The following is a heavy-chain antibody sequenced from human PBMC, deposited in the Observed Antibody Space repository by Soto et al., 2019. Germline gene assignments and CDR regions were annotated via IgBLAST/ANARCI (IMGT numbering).Heavy chain of an antibody. V-gene: IGHV3-30*18. CDR2: ISYDGSNK. D-gene: IGHD2-2*01. CDR1: GFTFSSCG. CDR3: AKSSTSLYYYGMDV. J-gene: IGHJ6*02. Sequence: QVQLVESGGGVVQPGRSLRLSCAASGFTFSSCGMHWVRQAPGKGLEWVAVISYDGSNKYYADSVKGRFTISRDNSKNTLYLQMNSLRAEDTAVYYCAKSSTSLYYYGMDVWGQGTTVTVSS.